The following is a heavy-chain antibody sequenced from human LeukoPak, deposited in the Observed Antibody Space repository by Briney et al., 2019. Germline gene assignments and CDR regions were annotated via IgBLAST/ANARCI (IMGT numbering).Heavy chain of an antibody. Sequence: GRSLRLSCAASGFTFSSYGMHWVRQAPGKGLEWVAVISYDGSNKYYADSVKGRFTISRDNSKNTLYLQMNSLRAEDTAVYYFTKVWGSGIAAAYVNYWGQGTLVTVSS. D-gene: IGHD6-13*01. CDR2: ISYDGSNK. V-gene: IGHV3-30*18. CDR3: TKVWGSGIAAAYVNY. CDR1: GFTFSSYG. J-gene: IGHJ4*02.